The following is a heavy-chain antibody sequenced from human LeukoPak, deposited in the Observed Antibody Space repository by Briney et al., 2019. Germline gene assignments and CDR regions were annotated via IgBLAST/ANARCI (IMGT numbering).Heavy chain of an antibody. D-gene: IGHD2-2*01. Sequence: GESLKISCKGSGYRFTKSWIGWVRQMPGKGLEWLGIIYPDDSRTRYSPSFQGQVTISADKSISTAYLQWSSLKASDTAMYYCARQIERGSSTSPDAFDIWGQGTMVTVSS. J-gene: IGHJ3*02. CDR3: ARQIERGSSTSPDAFDI. CDR2: IYPDDSRT. V-gene: IGHV5-51*01. CDR1: GYRFTKSW.